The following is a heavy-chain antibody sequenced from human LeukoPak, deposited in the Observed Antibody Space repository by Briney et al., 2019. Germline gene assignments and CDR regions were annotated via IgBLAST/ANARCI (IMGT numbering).Heavy chain of an antibody. J-gene: IGHJ4*02. CDR3: ASGCSSTSCYEGDY. D-gene: IGHD2-2*01. Sequence: ASVKVSCKASGYDFTSVGITWLRRAPGQGLEWMGWISPYNGNTRYAQKFQGRVAMTTDTSTTTAYMELSSLRSEDTAVYYCASGCSSTSCYEGDYWGQGTLVTVSS. CDR2: ISPYNGNT. V-gene: IGHV1-18*01. CDR1: GYDFTSVG.